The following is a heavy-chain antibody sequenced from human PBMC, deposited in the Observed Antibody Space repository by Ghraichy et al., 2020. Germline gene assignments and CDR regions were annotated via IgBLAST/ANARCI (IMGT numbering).Heavy chain of an antibody. J-gene: IGHJ3*02. D-gene: IGHD1-26*01. V-gene: IGHV3-48*02. Sequence: GGSLRLSCAASGFTFSAYSMTWVRQAPGEGLEWVSYISGSSSTIYYADSVRGRFTISRDNAKNTLYLQMNSLRDEDTAVYYCARYRLVEWDLLRYTFDIWCQGTQLTAPS. CDR3: ARYRLVEWDLLRYTFDI. CDR1: GFTFSAYS. CDR2: ISGSSSTI.